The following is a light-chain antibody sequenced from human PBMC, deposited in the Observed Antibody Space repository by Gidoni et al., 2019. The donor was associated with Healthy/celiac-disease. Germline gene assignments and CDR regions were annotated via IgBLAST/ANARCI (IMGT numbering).Light chain of an antibody. CDR2: EVS. CDR3: SSYTSSSTRV. CDR1: SSDVGGYNY. V-gene: IGLV2-14*01. Sequence: QSALTQPASVSGSPGQSSTISCTGTSSDVGGYNYVPWYQQHPGKAPKLIISEVSNRPSGFSNRFSGSKSSNTASLTISGLQAEDEADYCCSSYTSSSTRVFGGGTKLTV. J-gene: IGLJ3*02.